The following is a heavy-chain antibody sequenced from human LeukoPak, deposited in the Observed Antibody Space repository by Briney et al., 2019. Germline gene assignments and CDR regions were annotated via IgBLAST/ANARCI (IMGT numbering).Heavy chain of an antibody. CDR1: GFTFSSYE. CDR2: ISSSGSTI. Sequence: GGSLRLSCAASGFTFSSYEMSWVRQATGKGLEWVSYISSSGSTIYYADSVKGRFTISRDNAKNSLYLQMNSLRAEDTAVYYCARDLGITMVRGVIVYYYGMDVWGQGTTVTVSS. J-gene: IGHJ6*02. CDR3: ARDLGITMVRGVIVYYYGMDV. V-gene: IGHV3-48*03. D-gene: IGHD3-10*01.